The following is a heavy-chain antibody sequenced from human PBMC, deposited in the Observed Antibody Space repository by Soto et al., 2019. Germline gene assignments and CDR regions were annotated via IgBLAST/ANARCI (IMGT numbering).Heavy chain of an antibody. Sequence: GGSLRLSCAASGFTFSNYAMSWVRQAPGKGLEWVSGVSGSGENTYYADSVKGRFTISRDNSKNKLNLQMNSLRAEDTAVYYCAKDGCLYCSRPNWFDPWGQGTLVTVSS. CDR3: AKDGCLYCSRPNWFDP. CDR2: VSGSGENT. D-gene: IGHD2-2*01. CDR1: GFTFSNYA. V-gene: IGHV3-23*01. J-gene: IGHJ5*02.